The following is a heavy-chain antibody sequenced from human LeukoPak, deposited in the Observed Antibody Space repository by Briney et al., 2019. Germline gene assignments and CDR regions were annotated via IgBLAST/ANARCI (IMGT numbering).Heavy chain of an antibody. V-gene: IGHV1-18*01. CDR3: AREFKPPGMSMIADFYCMDV. J-gene: IGHJ6*02. CDR2: ISAFNGNA. CDR1: GYIFTTYA. D-gene: IGHD3-22*01. Sequence: ASVTVSCKASGYIFTTYAITWVRQAPGQGLEWMGVISAFNGNANYAQKFQGRVTLTTDTSTRTAYMELRSLRSDDTAVYFCAREFKPPGMSMIADFYCMDVWGQGTTVTVSS.